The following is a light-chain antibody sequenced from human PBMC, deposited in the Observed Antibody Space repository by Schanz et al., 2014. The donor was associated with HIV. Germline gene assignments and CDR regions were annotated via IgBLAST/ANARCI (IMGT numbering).Light chain of an antibody. CDR3: QQYGSSYT. CDR1: QTVSSNS. J-gene: IGKJ2*01. V-gene: IGKV3-20*01. Sequence: EIVLTQSPDTLSLSPGERATLSCRASQTVSSNSLAWYQQKPGQSPRLLIYGASTRATAIPDRFSGSGSGTDFSLTISRLEPEDFAVYYCQQYGSSYTFGQGTKLEIK. CDR2: GAS.